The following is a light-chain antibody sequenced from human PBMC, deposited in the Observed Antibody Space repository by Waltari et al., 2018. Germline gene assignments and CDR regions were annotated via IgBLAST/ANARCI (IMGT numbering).Light chain of an antibody. CDR2: DVS. CDR1: SSDVGAYNY. J-gene: IGLJ3*02. CDR3: SSYTDKSTWV. V-gene: IGLV2-14*03. Sequence: TISCPGTSSDVGAYNYVSWYQQHPGKAPRLMIYDVSDRPSRVSNRFSGSKSGNTASLTISGLQAEDEADYYCSSYTDKSTWVFGGGTKLTVL.